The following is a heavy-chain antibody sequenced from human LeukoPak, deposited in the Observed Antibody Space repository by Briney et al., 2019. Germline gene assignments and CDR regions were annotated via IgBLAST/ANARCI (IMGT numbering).Heavy chain of an antibody. D-gene: IGHD3-22*01. V-gene: IGHV4-34*01. CDR2: INHSGST. CDR1: GDSISGYY. J-gene: IGHJ3*02. Sequence: SETLSLTCTVSGDSISGYYWSWIRQPPGKGLEWIGEINHSGSTNYNPSLKSRVTISVDTSKNQFSLKLSSVTAADTAVYYCARGYYYDSSGYYRGNAFDIWGQGTMVTVSS. CDR3: ARGYYYDSSGYYRGNAFDI.